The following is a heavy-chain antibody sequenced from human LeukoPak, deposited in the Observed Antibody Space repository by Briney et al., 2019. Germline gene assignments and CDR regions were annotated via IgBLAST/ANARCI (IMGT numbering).Heavy chain of an antibody. J-gene: IGHJ4*02. CDR3: AKGSSASRPYYFDY. D-gene: IGHD6-6*01. Sequence: GGSLRLSCAASGFTFGTYAMSWVRQAPGKILEWVSAITDTGGDTYSADSVKGRFIISRDNSKNTLYLQMNSLRAEDTAVYYCAKGSSASRPYYFDYWGQGTLVTVSS. V-gene: IGHV3-23*01. CDR2: ITDTGGDT. CDR1: GFTFGTYA.